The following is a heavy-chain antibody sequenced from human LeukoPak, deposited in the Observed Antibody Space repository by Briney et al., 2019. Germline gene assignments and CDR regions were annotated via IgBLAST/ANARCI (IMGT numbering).Heavy chain of an antibody. CDR3: ARDYGRSRDYGMDV. V-gene: IGHV3-21*01. CDR2: ISSSSSYI. J-gene: IGHJ6*02. Sequence: GGSLRLSCAASGLTFRNYAMSWVRQAPGKGLEWVSSISSSSSYIYYADSVKGRFTISRDNAKNSLYLQMNSLRAEDTAVYYCARDYGRSRDYGMDVWGQGTTVTVSS. D-gene: IGHD3-10*01. CDR1: GLTFRNYA.